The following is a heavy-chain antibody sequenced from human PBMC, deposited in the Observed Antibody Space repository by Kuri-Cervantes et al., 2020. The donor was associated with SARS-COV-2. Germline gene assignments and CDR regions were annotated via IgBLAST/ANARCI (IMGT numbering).Heavy chain of an antibody. CDR3: ARGGVTDEAYYYYYGMDV. V-gene: IGHV4-59*01. CDR1: GGSISSYY. D-gene: IGHD2-21*02. Sequence: SETLSLTCTVSGGSISSYYWSWIRQPPGKGLEWIGYIYYSGSTNYNPSLKSRVTISVDTSKNQFSLKLSSVTAADTAVYYCARGGVTDEAYYYYYGMDVWGQGTTVTVSS. J-gene: IGHJ6*02. CDR2: IYYSGST.